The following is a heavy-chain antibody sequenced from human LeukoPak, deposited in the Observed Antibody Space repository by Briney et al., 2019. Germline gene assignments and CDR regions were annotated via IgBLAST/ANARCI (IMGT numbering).Heavy chain of an antibody. CDR2: ITGSGPYM. CDR3: VRDVGAVRGEVYFDY. CDR1: GFTFSTFA. J-gene: IGHJ4*02. Sequence: GSLRLSCAASGFTFSTFAMHWVRLSPGKGLEWVSSITGSGPYMLYADSVKHRFTISRDNTKNLLYLEMNSLRAEDTAMYFCVRDVGAVRGEVYFDYWGQGTLVTVSS. D-gene: IGHD3-10*01. V-gene: IGHV3-21*06.